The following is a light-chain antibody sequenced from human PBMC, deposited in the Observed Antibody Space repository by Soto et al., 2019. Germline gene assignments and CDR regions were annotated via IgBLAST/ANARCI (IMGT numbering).Light chain of an antibody. CDR2: DAS. J-gene: IGKJ3*01. CDR1: QSIYSY. Sequence: EIVLTQSPATLSLSPGERATLSCRASQSIYSYLAWYQQKPVQAPRLLIYDASNRATGIPARFSGSGSGTDFTLTINSLEPEDFAVYYCQQRSNWPPLFTFGPGTKVDI. CDR3: QQRSNWPPLFT. V-gene: IGKV3-11*01.